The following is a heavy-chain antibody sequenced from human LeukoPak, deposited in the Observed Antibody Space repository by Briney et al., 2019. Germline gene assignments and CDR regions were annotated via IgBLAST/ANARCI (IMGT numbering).Heavy chain of an antibody. V-gene: IGHV1-69*01. CDR3: ARVGQALRARYCSGGSCKFDP. J-gene: IGHJ5*02. CDR1: GGTFSSYA. Sequence: SVKVSCKASGGTFSSYAISWVRQAPGQGLEWMGGIIPIFGTANYAQKFQGRVTITADESTSTAYMELSSLRSEDTAVYYCARVGQALRARYCSGGSCKFDPWGQGTLVTVSS. CDR2: IIPIFGTA. D-gene: IGHD2-15*01.